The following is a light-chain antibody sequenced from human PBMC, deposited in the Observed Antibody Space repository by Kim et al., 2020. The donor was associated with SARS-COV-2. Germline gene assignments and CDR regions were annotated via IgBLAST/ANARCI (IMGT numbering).Light chain of an antibody. CDR2: SNN. CDR3: ATWDDSSYV. J-gene: IGLJ1*01. Sequence: TPGQRVTIACSGSGSNIGSNSINWYHHLPGPAPKLLIYSNNPRPSGVPDRFSGSKSGTSASLAISGLQSEDEADYYCATWDDSSYVFGTGTKVTVL. CDR1: GSNIGSNS. V-gene: IGLV1-44*01.